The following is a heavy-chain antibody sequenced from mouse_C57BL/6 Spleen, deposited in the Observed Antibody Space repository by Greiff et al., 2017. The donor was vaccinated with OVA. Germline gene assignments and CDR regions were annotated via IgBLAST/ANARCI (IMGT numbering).Heavy chain of an antibody. CDR1: GYAFSSSW. J-gene: IGHJ1*03. CDR3: AREQEYGSSYDWYCDF. Sequence: VKLQESGPELVKPGASVKISCKASGYAFSSSWMNWVKQRPGKGLEWIGRIYPGDGDTNYNGKFKGKATLTADKSSSTAYMQLSSLTSEDSAVYYCAREQEYGSSYDWYCDFWGTGTTVTVSS. D-gene: IGHD1-1*01. V-gene: IGHV1-82*01. CDR2: IYPGDGDT.